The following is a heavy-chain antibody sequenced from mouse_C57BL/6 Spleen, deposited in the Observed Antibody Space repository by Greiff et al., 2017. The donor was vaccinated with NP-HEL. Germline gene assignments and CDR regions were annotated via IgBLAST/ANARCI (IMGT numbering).Heavy chain of an antibody. Sequence: QVQLQQSGAELARPGASVKLSCKASGYTFTSYGISWVKQRTGQGLEWIGEIYPRSGNTYYNEKFKGKATLTADKSSSTAYMELRSLTSEDSAVYFCARGAIDYYGSPLLFDYWGQGTTLTVSS. CDR1: GYTFTSYG. J-gene: IGHJ2*01. CDR2: IYPRSGNT. V-gene: IGHV1-81*01. D-gene: IGHD1-1*01. CDR3: ARGAIDYYGSPLLFDY.